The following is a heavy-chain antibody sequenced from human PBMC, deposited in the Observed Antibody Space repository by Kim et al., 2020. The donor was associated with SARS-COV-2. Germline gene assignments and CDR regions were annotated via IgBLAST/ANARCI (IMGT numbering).Heavy chain of an antibody. CDR1: GFTFSSYA. V-gene: IGHV3-23*03. CDR2: IYSGDTKA. CDR3: ANGPTQNTGDYYYF. Sequence: GGSLRLSCVASGFTFSSYAMSWFRQAPGKGLEWVSIIYSGDTKAYYADSVKGRFTISRDNSKKTLYLQMNNLRAEDPAIYYCANGPTQNTGDYYYF. J-gene: IGHJ2*01. D-gene: IGHD3-22*01.